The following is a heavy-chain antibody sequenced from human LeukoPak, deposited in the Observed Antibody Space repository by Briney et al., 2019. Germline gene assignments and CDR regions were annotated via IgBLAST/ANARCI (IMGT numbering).Heavy chain of an antibody. V-gene: IGHV4-61*02. Sequence: SETLSLTCTVSGGSISSGSYYWSWIRQPAGKGLEWIGRIYTSGSTNYNPSLKSRVTISADTSKNQFSLKMNSVTAADTAIYYCAKNGQSGFSFDPWGQGTLVTVSS. CDR3: AKNGQSGFSFDP. CDR2: IYTSGST. CDR1: GGSISSGSYY. J-gene: IGHJ5*02. D-gene: IGHD2-8*01.